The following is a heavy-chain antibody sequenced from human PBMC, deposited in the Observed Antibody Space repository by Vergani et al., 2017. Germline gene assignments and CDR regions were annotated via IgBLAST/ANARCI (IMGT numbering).Heavy chain of an antibody. CDR3: ARARSDFWSGYPLDY. Sequence: QVQLQESGPGLVKPSQTLSLTCTVSGGSISSGGYYWSWIRQHPGKGLEWIGYISYSGSTYYNPSLKSRVTISVDTSKNPFSLKLSSVTAADTAVYYCARARSDFWSGYPLDYWGQGTLVTVSS. V-gene: IGHV4-31*03. J-gene: IGHJ4*02. D-gene: IGHD3-3*01. CDR1: GGSISSGGYY. CDR2: ISYSGST.